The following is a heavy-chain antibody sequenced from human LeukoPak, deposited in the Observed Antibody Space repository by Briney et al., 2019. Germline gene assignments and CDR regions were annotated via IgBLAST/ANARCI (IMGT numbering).Heavy chain of an antibody. CDR3: ARDSNMGLFYDSSGTFDY. CDR1: GGSVSRSPYY. J-gene: IGHJ4*02. V-gene: IGHV4-39*07. Sequence: SETLSLTCTVSGGSVSRSPYYWGWIRQPPGKGLEWIGNIYHSGSTYYNPSLKSRVTISVDTSKNQFSLKLSSVTAADTAVYYCARDSNMGLFYDSSGTFDYWGQGTLVTVSS. CDR2: IYHSGST. D-gene: IGHD3-22*01.